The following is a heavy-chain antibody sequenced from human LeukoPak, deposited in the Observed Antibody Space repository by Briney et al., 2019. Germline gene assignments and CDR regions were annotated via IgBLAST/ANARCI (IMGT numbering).Heavy chain of an antibody. CDR3: ARGGPMRRSLSFDY. CDR1: GGSISSGGYY. J-gene: IGHJ4*02. CDR2: IYYSGST. V-gene: IGHV4-31*03. Sequence: SETLSLTCTVSGGSISSGGYYWSWIRQHPGKGLEWIGYIYYSGSTYYNPSLKSRVTISVDTSKNQFSLKLSSVTAADTAVYYCARGGPMRRSLSFDYWGQGTLVTVSS.